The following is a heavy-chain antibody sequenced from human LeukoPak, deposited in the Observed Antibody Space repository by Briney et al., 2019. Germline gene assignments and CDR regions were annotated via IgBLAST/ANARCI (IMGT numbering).Heavy chain of an antibody. D-gene: IGHD1-26*01. Sequence: SETLSLTCTISGGSISIYYWSWIRQPSGKGLEWIGDVYYSGNTKYNPSLRSRVTISIESSKNRFSLNLGSVTAADTAVYYCATLPSGSFPTYFDYWGQGNLVTVSS. V-gene: IGHV4-59*03. CDR3: ATLPSGSFPTYFDY. CDR2: VYYSGNT. CDR1: GGSISIYY. J-gene: IGHJ4*02.